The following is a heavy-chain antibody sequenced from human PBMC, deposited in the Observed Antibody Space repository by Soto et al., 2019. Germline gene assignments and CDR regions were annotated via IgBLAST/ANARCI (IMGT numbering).Heavy chain of an antibody. J-gene: IGHJ4*02. Sequence: ASVKVSCKTSGYTFSAYCMHWVRQAPGQGVEWMGWINPKSGGTLYAQKFQGRVTMTRDTSISTAYMELSRLRSDDTAVYYCARGGTFAYDTSGYSVYWGQGTLVTVSS. CDR2: INPKSGGT. V-gene: IGHV1-2*02. D-gene: IGHD3-22*01. CDR1: GYTFSAYC. CDR3: ARGGTFAYDTSGYSVY.